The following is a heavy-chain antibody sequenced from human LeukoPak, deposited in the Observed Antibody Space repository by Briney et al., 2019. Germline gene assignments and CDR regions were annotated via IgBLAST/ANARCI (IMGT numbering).Heavy chain of an antibody. CDR3: ARGRGSGWHYVDY. CDR1: GYTFTSYG. V-gene: IGHV7-4-1*01. D-gene: IGHD6-19*01. J-gene: IGHJ4*02. CDR2: INTNTGTP. Sequence: GASVKVSCKASGYTFTSYGISWVRQAPGQGLEWMGWINTNTGTPTYAQGFTGRIVFSLDTSVSTAYLQISSLKAEDTAVYYCARGRGSGWHYVDYWGQGTLVTVSS.